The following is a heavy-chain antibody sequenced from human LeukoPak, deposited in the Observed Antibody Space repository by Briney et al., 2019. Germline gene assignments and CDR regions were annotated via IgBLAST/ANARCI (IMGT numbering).Heavy chain of an antibody. Sequence: SVKVSCKASGGTFSSYTISCVRQAPGQGLEWMGRIIPILGIANYAQKFQGRVTITADKSTSTAYMELSSLRSEDTAVYYCARVSDSSGNFDYWGQGTLVTVSS. J-gene: IGHJ4*02. CDR1: GGTFSSYT. CDR2: IIPILGIA. CDR3: ARVSDSSGNFDY. D-gene: IGHD3-22*01. V-gene: IGHV1-69*02.